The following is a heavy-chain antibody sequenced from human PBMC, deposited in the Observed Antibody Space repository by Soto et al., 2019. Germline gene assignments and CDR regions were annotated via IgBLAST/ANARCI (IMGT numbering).Heavy chain of an antibody. V-gene: IGHV3-23*01. CDR3: AKVPTIFGVVTTYFDY. D-gene: IGHD3-3*01. Sequence: GGSLRLSCAASGFPFINYAINWVRQAPGKGLGWVSAISSMGDKSYFADSVRGRFTISRDNSKNTVYLQMNNLRVDDTAIYYCAKVPTIFGVVTTYFDYWGQGTLVTVSS. CDR1: GFPFINYA. J-gene: IGHJ4*01. CDR2: ISSMGDKS.